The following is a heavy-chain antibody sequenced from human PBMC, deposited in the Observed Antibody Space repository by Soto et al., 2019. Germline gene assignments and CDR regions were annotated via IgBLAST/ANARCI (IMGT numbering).Heavy chain of an antibody. J-gene: IGHJ4*02. Sequence: EVQLVESGGGLVQPGGSLRLSCAASGFTFSNYSMHWVRQAPGKGLEWVSYISSSSSTIYYADSVKGRFTISRDNAKKALYLPVNSLRDEDTAVYYCAREGVFGSGYPCAYWGQGTLVPVSS. CDR2: ISSSSSTI. CDR3: AREGVFGSGYPCAY. D-gene: IGHD3-3*01. CDR1: GFTFSNYS. V-gene: IGHV3-48*02.